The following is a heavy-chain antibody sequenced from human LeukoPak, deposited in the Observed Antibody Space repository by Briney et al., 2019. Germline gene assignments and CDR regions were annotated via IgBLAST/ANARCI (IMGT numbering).Heavy chain of an antibody. Sequence: PGGSLRLSCAASGFTFSSYWMSWVRQAPGKGLEWVSVIYSGGSTYYADSVKGRFTISRDNSKNTLYLQMNSLRAEDTAVYYCARARPAGGYEWGQGTLVTVSS. V-gene: IGHV3-53*01. CDR2: IYSGGST. CDR3: ARARPAGGYE. CDR1: GFTFSSYW. D-gene: IGHD3-22*01. J-gene: IGHJ4*02.